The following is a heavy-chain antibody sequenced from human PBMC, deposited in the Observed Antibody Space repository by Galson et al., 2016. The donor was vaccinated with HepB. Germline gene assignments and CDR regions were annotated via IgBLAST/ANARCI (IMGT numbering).Heavy chain of an antibody. CDR1: GFAVSRNY. CDR3: ARVRGSGNSFFDC. J-gene: IGHJ4*02. V-gene: IGHV3-53*01. D-gene: IGHD2-15*01. CDR2: LHPGGST. Sequence: SLRLSCAASGFAVSRNYMSWVRQAPGKGLEWVSVLHPGGSTYYAESVKGRFTISRDNSKNTLYLQMNSLRAEDTAVYYCARVRGSGNSFFDCWGQGALVTVCS.